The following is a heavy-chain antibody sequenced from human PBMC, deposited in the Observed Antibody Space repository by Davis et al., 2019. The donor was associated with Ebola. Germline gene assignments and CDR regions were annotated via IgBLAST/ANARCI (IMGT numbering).Heavy chain of an antibody. Sequence: GESLKIPCAASGFTFSSYAMSWVRQAPGKGLEWVSAISGSGGSTYYADSVKGRFTISRDNSKNTLYLQMNSLRAEDTAVYYCAKEGDGSSSWYFTPNLGMDVWGQGTTVTVSS. CDR3: AKEGDGSSSWYFTPNLGMDV. CDR1: GFTFSSYA. CDR2: ISGSGGST. J-gene: IGHJ6*02. D-gene: IGHD6-13*01. V-gene: IGHV3-23*01.